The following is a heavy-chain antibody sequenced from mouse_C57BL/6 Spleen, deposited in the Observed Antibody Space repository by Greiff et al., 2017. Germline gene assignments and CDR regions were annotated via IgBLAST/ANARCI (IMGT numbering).Heavy chain of an antibody. CDR3: ARPSGRYFDY. CDR2: IYPGDGDT. D-gene: IGHD6-1*01. CDR1: GYAFSSYW. V-gene: IGHV1-80*01. J-gene: IGHJ2*01. Sequence: VMLVESGAELVKPGASVKISCKASGYAFSSYWMNWVKQRPGKGLEWIGQIYPGDGDTNYNGKFKGKATLTADKSSSTAYMQLSSLTSEDSAVYCCARPSGRYFDYWGQGTTLTVSS.